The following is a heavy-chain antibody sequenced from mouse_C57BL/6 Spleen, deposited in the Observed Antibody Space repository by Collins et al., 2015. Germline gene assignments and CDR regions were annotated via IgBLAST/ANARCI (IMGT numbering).Heavy chain of an antibody. CDR2: IDPSDSET. CDR3: ARYYYGSSSGAWFAY. D-gene: IGHD1-1*01. V-gene: IGHV1-52*01. J-gene: IGHJ3*01. Sequence: QVQLQQPGAELVRPGSSVKLSCKASGYTFTSYWMHWVKQRPIQGLEWIGNIDPSDSETHYNQKFKDKATLTVDKFSSTAYMQLSSLTSEDSAVYYCARYYYGSSSGAWFAYWGQGTLVTVSA. CDR1: GYTFTSYW.